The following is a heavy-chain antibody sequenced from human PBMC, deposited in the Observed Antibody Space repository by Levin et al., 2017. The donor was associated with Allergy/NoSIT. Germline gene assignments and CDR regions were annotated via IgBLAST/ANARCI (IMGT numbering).Heavy chain of an antibody. Sequence: GESLKISCAASGFTFSDYSMNWVRQAPGKGLEWVSSLSPNSNNIYYADSMKGRFTISRDNAKSPVFLQMNSLKAEDTALYYCARSGSPDYGGLGTLVTVSS. CDR1: GFTFSDYS. CDR3: ARSGSPDY. CDR2: LSPNSNNI. D-gene: IGHD3-22*01. J-gene: IGHJ4*02. V-gene: IGHV3-21*01.